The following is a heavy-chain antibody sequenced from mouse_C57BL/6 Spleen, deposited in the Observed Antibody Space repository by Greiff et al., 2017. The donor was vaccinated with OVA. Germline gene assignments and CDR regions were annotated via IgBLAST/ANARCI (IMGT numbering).Heavy chain of an antibody. Sequence: VQLQQPGAELVKPGASVKMSCKASGYTFTSYWITWVKQRPGQGLEWIGDIYPGSGSTNYNEKFKSKATLTVDTSSSTAYMQLSSLTSEDSAVYYCARSGYDYDGGDAMDYWGQGTSVTVSS. J-gene: IGHJ4*01. D-gene: IGHD2-4*01. V-gene: IGHV1-55*01. CDR2: IYPGSGST. CDR3: ARSGYDYDGGDAMDY. CDR1: GYTFTSYW.